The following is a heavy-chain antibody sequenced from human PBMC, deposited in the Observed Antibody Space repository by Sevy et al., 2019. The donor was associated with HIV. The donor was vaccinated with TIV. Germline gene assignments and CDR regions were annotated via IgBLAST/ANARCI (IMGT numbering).Heavy chain of an antibody. D-gene: IGHD6-13*01. CDR1: GGTFSGYA. Sequence: ASVKVSCKGSGGTFSGYAISWVRQAPGQGLEWMGGIIPIFGTENYAQRFQGRVTITADESTSTAYMELSSLRSEDTAVYYCARRIAAAGRESYYYYYYGMDVWGQGTTVTVSS. J-gene: IGHJ6*02. V-gene: IGHV1-69*13. CDR3: ARRIAAAGRESYYYYYYGMDV. CDR2: IIPIFGTE.